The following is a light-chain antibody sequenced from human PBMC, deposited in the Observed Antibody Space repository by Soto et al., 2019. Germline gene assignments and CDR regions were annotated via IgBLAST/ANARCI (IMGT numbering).Light chain of an antibody. Sequence: EIVLTQSPGTLSLPPGERATLSCRASQSIAGNYLAWYQQKPGQAPRLLIYGASSRATGIPDRFSGSRSGTDFTLTISSLEPEDFAVYYCQQRSNWPPITFGPGTRLEIK. J-gene: IGKJ5*01. V-gene: IGKV3D-20*02. CDR1: QSIAGNY. CDR3: QQRSNWPPIT. CDR2: GAS.